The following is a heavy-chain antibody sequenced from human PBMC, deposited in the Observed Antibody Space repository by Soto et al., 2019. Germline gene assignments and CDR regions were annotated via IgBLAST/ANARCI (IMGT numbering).Heavy chain of an antibody. J-gene: IGHJ4*02. D-gene: IGHD6-13*01. Sequence: SAISGSGGSTYYADSVKGRFTISRDNSKNTLYLQMNSLRAEDTAVYYCAKAPGPAAGAYYWGQGTLVTVSS. CDR3: AKAPGPAAGAYY. V-gene: IGHV3-23*01. CDR2: ISGSGGST.